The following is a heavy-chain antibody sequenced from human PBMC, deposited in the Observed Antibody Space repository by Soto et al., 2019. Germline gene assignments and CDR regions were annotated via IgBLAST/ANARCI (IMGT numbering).Heavy chain of an antibody. CDR1: GGSISSSSYY. CDR2: IYYSGST. J-gene: IGHJ6*02. Sequence: SETLSLTCTVSGGSISSSSYYWGWIRQPPGKGLEWIGCIYYSGSTYYNPSLKSRVTISVDTSKNQFSLKLSSVTAADTAVYYCARHRTRSGSSKSKNYYYYGMDVRGQGTTVTVSS. V-gene: IGHV4-39*01. CDR3: ARHRTRSGSSKSKNYYYYGMDV. D-gene: IGHD1-26*01.